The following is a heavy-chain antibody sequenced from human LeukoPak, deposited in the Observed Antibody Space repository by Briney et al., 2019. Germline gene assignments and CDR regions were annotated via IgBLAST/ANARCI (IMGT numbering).Heavy chain of an antibody. CDR1: EFTFNRYW. J-gene: IGHJ4*02. V-gene: IGHV3-7*04. D-gene: IGHD3-10*01. CDR3: TRDALFGSGRTHLDF. CDR2: IKQDGSEA. Sequence: GGSLRLSCAASEFTFNRYWMSWVRLAPGKGLQWVANIKQDGSEAHYVDSVKGRFTISRDNAKNSLSLQMNSLNVDDTGVYFCTRDALFGSGRTHLDFWSQGTLVSVSS.